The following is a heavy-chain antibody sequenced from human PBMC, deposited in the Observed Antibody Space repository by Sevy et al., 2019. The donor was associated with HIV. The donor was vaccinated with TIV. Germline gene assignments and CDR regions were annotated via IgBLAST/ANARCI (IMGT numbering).Heavy chain of an antibody. D-gene: IGHD3-16*02. Sequence: GGYLRLSCAASGFSFNGYAMHWVRQAPGKGLEWLAVISYDGSVKYYAESVKGRFTISRDNTKNKLFLQLDSLKPEDTAVYYCVREGRNYEYIWGTYHSGFRAQGPLVTVSS. CDR2: ISYDGSVK. CDR3: VREGRNYEYIWGTYHSGF. V-gene: IGHV3-30*04. CDR1: GFSFNGYA. J-gene: IGHJ4*02.